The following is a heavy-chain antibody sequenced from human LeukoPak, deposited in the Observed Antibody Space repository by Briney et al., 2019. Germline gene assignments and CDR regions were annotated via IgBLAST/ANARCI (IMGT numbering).Heavy chain of an antibody. J-gene: IGHJ4*02. Sequence: PGGSLRLSCAASGFTFSSYGMHWVRQAPGKGLEWVAFIRYDGSNKYYADSVKGRFTISRDNSKNTLYLQMNSLRAEHTAVYYCAKIPYDFWSGYTQFDYWGQGTLVTVSS. CDR1: GFTFSSYG. V-gene: IGHV3-30*02. D-gene: IGHD3-3*01. CDR2: IRYDGSNK. CDR3: AKIPYDFWSGYTQFDY.